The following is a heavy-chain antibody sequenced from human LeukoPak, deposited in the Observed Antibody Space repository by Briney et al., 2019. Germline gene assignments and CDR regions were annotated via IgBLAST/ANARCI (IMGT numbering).Heavy chain of an antibody. Sequence: SETLSLTCTVSGGSISSYYWSWIRQPPGKGLERIGYIYYSGSTNYNPSLKSRVTISVDTSKNQFSLKLSSVTAADTAVYYCARVSDSSGFDAFDIWGQGTMVTVSS. CDR1: GGSISSYY. V-gene: IGHV4-59*01. CDR3: ARVSDSSGFDAFDI. CDR2: IYYSGST. D-gene: IGHD3-22*01. J-gene: IGHJ3*02.